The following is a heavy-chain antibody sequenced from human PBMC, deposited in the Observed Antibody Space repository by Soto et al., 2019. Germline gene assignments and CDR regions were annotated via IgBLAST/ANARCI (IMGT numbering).Heavy chain of an antibody. CDR1: GGSFSGYY. Sequence: SETLSLTCAVYGGSFSGYYWSWIRQPPGKGLEWIGEINHSGSTNYNPSLKSRVTISVDTSKNQFSLKLSSVTAADTAVYYCARASILRYFDWLLGAPYAFDIWGQGTMVTVSS. V-gene: IGHV4-34*01. CDR2: INHSGST. J-gene: IGHJ3*02. CDR3: ARASILRYFDWLLGAPYAFDI. D-gene: IGHD3-9*01.